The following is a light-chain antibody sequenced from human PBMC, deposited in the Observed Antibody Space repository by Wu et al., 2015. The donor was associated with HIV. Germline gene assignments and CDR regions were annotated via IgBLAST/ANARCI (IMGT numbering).Light chain of an antibody. V-gene: IGKV1-9*01. CDR2: AAS. CDR1: QGITNH. J-gene: IGKJ4*01. Sequence: IQLTQSPSSLSASVGDRVTISCRASQGITNHLAWYQQKPDKAPKLLIYAASTLHSGVPSRFSGSGYGTDFTLTISSLQPEDFATYYCQQLDIYPLTFGRGTK. CDR3: QQLDIYPLT.